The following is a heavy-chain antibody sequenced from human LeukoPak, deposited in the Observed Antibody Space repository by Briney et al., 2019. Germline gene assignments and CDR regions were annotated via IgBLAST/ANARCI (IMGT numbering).Heavy chain of an antibody. CDR3: ARDFHVDTAMVIVP. Sequence: SETLSLTXTVSGGSISIGSYYWSWIRQPAGKGLEWIGRIYTIGSTNYNPSLKSRITISVDTSKNQFSLKLSSVTAADTAVYYCARDFHVDTAMVIVPWGQGTLVTVSS. V-gene: IGHV4-61*02. J-gene: IGHJ5*02. D-gene: IGHD5-18*01. CDR2: IYTIGST. CDR1: GGSISIGSYY.